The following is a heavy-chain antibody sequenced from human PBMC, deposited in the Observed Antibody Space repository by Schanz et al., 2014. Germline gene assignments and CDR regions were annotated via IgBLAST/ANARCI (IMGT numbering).Heavy chain of an antibody. D-gene: IGHD6-13*01. J-gene: IGHJ4*02. CDR1: TSIFNHAW. Sequence: EVQLVESGGGLVKPGGSLRLSCAASTSIFNHAWMSWVRQAPGKGLEWVSAINTGVNKYYADSVKGRFTISSDNSKSTLYLQMSSLRAEDTAVYYCAKSQGSSFDSWGQGTLVTVSS. CDR3: AKSQGSSFDS. V-gene: IGHV3-23*04. CDR2: INTGVNK.